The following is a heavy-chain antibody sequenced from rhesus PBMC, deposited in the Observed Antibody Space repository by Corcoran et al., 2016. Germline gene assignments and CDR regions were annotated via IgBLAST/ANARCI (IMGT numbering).Heavy chain of an antibody. CDR1: GYTFTDYY. D-gene: IGHD3-28*01. J-gene: IGHJ6*01. Sequence: EVQLVQSGAEVKKPGASGKISCKASGYTFTDYYLHWGRQAPGKGVEWGERVNPESGAPITTPTFTARITLTADASPGTAYLELISLRSADTAVDYCAAGIVVTHYGLDSWGQGVVVTVSS. CDR3: AAGIVVTHYGLDS. V-gene: IGHV1-111*02. CDR2: VNPESGAP.